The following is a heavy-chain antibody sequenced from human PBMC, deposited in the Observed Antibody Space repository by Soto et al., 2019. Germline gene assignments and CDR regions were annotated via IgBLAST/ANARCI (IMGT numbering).Heavy chain of an antibody. CDR2: IYYSGST. CDR1: GGSVSSGRYY. CDR3: SISPPGLNTVLFDF. V-gene: IGHV4-61*01. Sequence: ENPALTSTVSGGSVSSGRYYWSWIRQPPGEGLEWIGYIYYSGSTNYNPSLKSRVTISVDTSKNQFSLKLSSVTAADTAVYYCSISPPGLNTVLFDFRGPGILVT. J-gene: IGHJ4*02. D-gene: IGHD4-17*01.